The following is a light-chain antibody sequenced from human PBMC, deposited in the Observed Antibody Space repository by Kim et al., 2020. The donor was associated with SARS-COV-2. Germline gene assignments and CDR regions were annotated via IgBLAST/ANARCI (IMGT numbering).Light chain of an antibody. CDR2: KAS. CDR1: QSISSW. J-gene: IGKJ1*01. Sequence: DIQMTQSPSTLSASVGDRVTITCRASQSISSWLAWYQQKPGKAPKLLIYKASSLESGVPSRFSGSGSGTEFTLTISSLQPDDFATYNCQQYNSYPWTFGQGTKVDIK. V-gene: IGKV1-5*03. CDR3: QQYNSYPWT.